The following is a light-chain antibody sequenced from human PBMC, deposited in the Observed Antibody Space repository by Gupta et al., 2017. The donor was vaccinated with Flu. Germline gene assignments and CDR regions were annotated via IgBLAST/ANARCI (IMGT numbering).Light chain of an antibody. V-gene: IGKV1-5*03. CDR3: QQYNSYSLT. Sequence: DIQTTQSPSTLSASVGDRVTITCRASQSISSWLAWYQQKPGKAPKLLIYKASSLESGVPSRFSGSGSGTEFTPTISSLQPDDFATYYCQQYNSYSLTFGGGTKVEIK. CDR1: QSISSW. CDR2: KAS. J-gene: IGKJ4*01.